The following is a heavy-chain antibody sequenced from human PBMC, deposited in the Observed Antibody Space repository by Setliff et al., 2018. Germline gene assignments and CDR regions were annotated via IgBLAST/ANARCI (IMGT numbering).Heavy chain of an antibody. D-gene: IGHD3-16*01. CDR3: VRVRVVQGYYEFDS. J-gene: IGHJ4*02. CDR2: IQGTGNT. CDR1: GGSFDSGTHY. Sequence: PSETLSLTCTVTGGSFDSGTHYWSWIRQPAGKVPEWIGLIQGTGNTNYNPSLQSRATISIDTSKNHFSLGLSSVIAADTATYYCVRVRVVQGYYEFDSWGQGALVTVSS. V-gene: IGHV4-61*10.